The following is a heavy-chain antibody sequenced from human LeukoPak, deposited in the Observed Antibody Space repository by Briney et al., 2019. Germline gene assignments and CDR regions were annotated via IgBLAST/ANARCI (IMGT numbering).Heavy chain of an antibody. J-gene: IGHJ4*02. Sequence: GGSLRLSCAASGFTFSSYSMNWVRQAPGKGLEWVSSISSSSSYIYYADSVKGRFTISRDNAKNSLYLQMNSLRAEDTAVYYCERDSLYYYGSGSYTYWGQGTLVTVSS. CDR3: ERDSLYYYGSGSYTY. CDR1: GFTFSSYS. CDR2: ISSSSSYI. D-gene: IGHD3-10*01. V-gene: IGHV3-21*01.